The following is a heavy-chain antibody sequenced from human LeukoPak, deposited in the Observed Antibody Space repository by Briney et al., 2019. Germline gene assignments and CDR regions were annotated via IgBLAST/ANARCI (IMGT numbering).Heavy chain of an antibody. Sequence: GGSLRLTCAASGFTFSSYSMNWVRQAPGKRLEWVAVIWYDGSNKYYADSVKGRFTISRDNSKNTLYLQMNSLRAEDTAVYYCARGVGGSSGWAPLYWGQGTLVTVSS. V-gene: IGHV3-33*08. CDR2: IWYDGSNK. CDR3: ARGVGGSSGWAPLY. CDR1: GFTFSSYS. J-gene: IGHJ4*02. D-gene: IGHD6-19*01.